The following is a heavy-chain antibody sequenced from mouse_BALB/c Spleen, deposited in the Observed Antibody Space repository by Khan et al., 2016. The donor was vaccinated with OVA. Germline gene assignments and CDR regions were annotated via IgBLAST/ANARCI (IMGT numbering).Heavy chain of an antibody. Sequence: QVQLKQSGAGLARPGASVKLSCKASGYTFTDYYINWVKQRTGQGLEWIGEISPGSGDTYYNEKFKGKATLTADKSSSTVYLQLRSLTDEASAVYFCARRNYFGYTFAYWGQGTLVTVSA. CDR2: ISPGSGDT. J-gene: IGHJ3*01. CDR3: ARRNYFGYTFAY. CDR1: GYTFTDYY. D-gene: IGHD1-2*01. V-gene: IGHV1-77*01.